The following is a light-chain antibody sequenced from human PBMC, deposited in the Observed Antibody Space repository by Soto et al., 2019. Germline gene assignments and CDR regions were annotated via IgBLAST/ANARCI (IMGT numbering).Light chain of an antibody. Sequence: QSVLTQPPSAPGTPGQRVTISCSGSTSNIGSNTVTWYQQFPGAAPRLLIHSNDQRPSGVPDRFSGSKSGTSASLALSGLQSEDEADYYCASWDDSLSSHVFGGGTKVTVL. CDR2: SND. V-gene: IGLV1-44*01. CDR3: ASWDDSLSSHV. CDR1: TSNIGSNT. J-gene: IGLJ1*01.